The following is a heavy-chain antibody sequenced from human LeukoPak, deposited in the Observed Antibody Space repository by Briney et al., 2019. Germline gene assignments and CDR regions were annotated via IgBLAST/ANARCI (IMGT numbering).Heavy chain of an antibody. CDR2: ISYDGSNK. Sequence: GGSLRLSCAASGFTFSSYVMHWVRQAPGKGLEWVAVISYDGSNKYYADSVKGRFTISRDNSKNTLYLQMNSLRAEDTAVYYCAKENYDSSGYYYDYWGQGTLVTVSS. J-gene: IGHJ4*02. CDR3: AKENYDSSGYYYDY. V-gene: IGHV3-30*18. D-gene: IGHD3-22*01. CDR1: GFTFSSYV.